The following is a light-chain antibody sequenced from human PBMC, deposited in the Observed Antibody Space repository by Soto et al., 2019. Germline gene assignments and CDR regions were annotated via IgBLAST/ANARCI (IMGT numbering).Light chain of an antibody. V-gene: IGLV2-8*02. CDR3: SSYAGSNPYV. CDR1: SNDVGIYNS. Sequence: QSVLTQPPSAARSPGQSVTISCTGTSNDVGIYNSVSWYQQHPGKAPKLMIYEVTKRPSGVPDRFSGSKSGNTASLTVSGLQAEDEADYYCSSYAGSNPYVFGTGTKVTVL. J-gene: IGLJ1*01. CDR2: EVT.